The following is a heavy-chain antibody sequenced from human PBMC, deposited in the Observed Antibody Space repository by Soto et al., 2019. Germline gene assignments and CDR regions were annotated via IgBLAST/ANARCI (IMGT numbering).Heavy chain of an antibody. J-gene: IGHJ6*02. V-gene: IGHV5-51*01. CDR3: ARHVDGYCSGGSCYPVGMDV. CDR2: IYPGDSDT. Sequence: HGESLKISCKGSGYSFTSYWIGWVRQMPGKGLEWMGIIYPGDSDTRYSPSFQGQVTISADKSISTAYLQWSSLKASDTAMYYCARHVDGYCSGGSCYPVGMDVWGQGTTVTVSS. D-gene: IGHD2-15*01. CDR1: GYSFTSYW.